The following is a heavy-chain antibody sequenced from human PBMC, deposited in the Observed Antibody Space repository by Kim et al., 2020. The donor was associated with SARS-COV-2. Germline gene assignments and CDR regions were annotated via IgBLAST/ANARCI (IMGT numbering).Heavy chain of an antibody. CDR3: ARWWVGWQRTQEREYYFDY. D-gene: IGHD6-25*01. Sequence: SETLSLTCTVSGYSISSGYYWGWIRQPPGKGLEWIGSIYHSGSTYYNPSLKSRVTISVDTSKNQFSLKLSSVTAADTAVYYCARWWVGWQRTQEREYYFDYWGQGTLVTVSS. CDR2: IYHSGST. CDR1: GYSISSGYY. J-gene: IGHJ4*02. V-gene: IGHV4-38-2*02.